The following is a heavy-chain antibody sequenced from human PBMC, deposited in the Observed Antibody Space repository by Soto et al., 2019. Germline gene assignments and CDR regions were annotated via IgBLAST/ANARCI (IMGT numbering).Heavy chain of an antibody. Sequence: PGGSLRLSCATSGFILSDCAMNWVRQAPGKGLEWVSSISSSSSSTYYADSVKGRFTVSRDNSKNTLYLQMNSLRAEDTAVYYCAKDKSSIDVWGKGTTVTVSS. J-gene: IGHJ6*04. CDR1: GFILSDCA. V-gene: IGHV3-23*01. CDR2: ISSSSSST. CDR3: AKDKSSIDV.